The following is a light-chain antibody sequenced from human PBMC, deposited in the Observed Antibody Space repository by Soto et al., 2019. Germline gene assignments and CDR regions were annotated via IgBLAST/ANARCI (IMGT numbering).Light chain of an antibody. CDR2: DAS. J-gene: IGKJ5*01. V-gene: IGKV3-11*01. CDR1: QSVSSY. Sequence: LLTHTPRPRSLSPGELATLLCRASQSVSSYLAWFQQKPGQAPRLLIYDASNRATGIQARFSGSGSGTDFTLTISSLEPEDFAVYYCQQRSNGHTVKFCQGSRLEIK. CDR3: QQRSNGHTVK.